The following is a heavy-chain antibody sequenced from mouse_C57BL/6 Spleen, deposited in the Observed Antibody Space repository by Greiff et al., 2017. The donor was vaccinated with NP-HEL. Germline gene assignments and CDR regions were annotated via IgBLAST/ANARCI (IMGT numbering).Heavy chain of an antibody. D-gene: IGHD2-4*01. CDR3: ARERAIYYDQGWFAY. Sequence: VQLQQSGAELVKPGASVKISCKASGYTFTDYYINWVKQRPGQGLEWIGKIGPGSGSTYYNEKFKGKATLTADKSSSTAYMQLSSLTSEGSAVYFCARERAIYYDQGWFAYWGEGTLVTVSA. CDR2: IGPGSGST. J-gene: IGHJ3*01. V-gene: IGHV1-77*01. CDR1: GYTFTDYY.